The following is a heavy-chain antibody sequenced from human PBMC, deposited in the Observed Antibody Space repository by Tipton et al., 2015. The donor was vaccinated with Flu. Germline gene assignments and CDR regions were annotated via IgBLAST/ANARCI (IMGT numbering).Heavy chain of an antibody. CDR2: IYTNGDT. CDR1: GGSIGSGTHY. V-gene: IGHV4-61*02. Sequence: TLSLTCSVSGGSIGSGTHYWSWVRQPAGKGLEWIGRIYTNGDTYYNPSLKSRVTISVDTSKNQFSLKLSSLTAADTAVYYCARMEWTVTTPRYFDLWGRGTLVTVSS. D-gene: IGHD4-17*01. CDR3: ARMEWTVTTPRYFDL. J-gene: IGHJ2*01.